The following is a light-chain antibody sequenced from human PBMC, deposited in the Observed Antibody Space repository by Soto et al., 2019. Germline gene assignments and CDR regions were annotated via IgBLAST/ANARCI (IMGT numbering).Light chain of an antibody. Sequence: DIQMTQSPYSLSASVGDRVTITCRASQSISTCLNWYQQKPGKAPKLLIYASSTLQSGVPSTFSGSGSGTDFTLTISSVQPEDFATYFCQQCLRIPLTFGGGTKVDIK. CDR3: QQCLRIPLT. J-gene: IGKJ4*01. CDR1: QSISTC. V-gene: IGKV1-39*01. CDR2: ASS.